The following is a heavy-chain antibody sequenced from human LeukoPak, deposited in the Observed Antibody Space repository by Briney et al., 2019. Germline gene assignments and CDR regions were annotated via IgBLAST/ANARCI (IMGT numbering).Heavy chain of an antibody. CDR2: ISYDGSNK. CDR3: GKDGGGYGVPGYYYYGMDV. Sequence: GGSLRLSCAASGFTFSSYGMHWVRQAPGKGLEWVAVISYDGSNKYYADSVKGRFTISRDNSKNTPFLLMNSMRAEDTAVYYCGKDGGGYGVPGYYYYGMDVWGQGTTVTVSS. J-gene: IGHJ6*02. CDR1: GFTFSSYG. D-gene: IGHD3-16*01. V-gene: IGHV3-30*18.